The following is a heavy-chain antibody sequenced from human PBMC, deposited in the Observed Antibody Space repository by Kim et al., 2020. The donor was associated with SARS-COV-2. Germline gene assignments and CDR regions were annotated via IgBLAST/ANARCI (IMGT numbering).Heavy chain of an antibody. CDR3: AKDSLYDSSGYYY. D-gene: IGHD3-22*01. V-gene: IGHV3-33*06. J-gene: IGHJ4*02. Sequence: YADSVKGRFTISRDNSKNTLYLQMNSLRAEDTAVYYCAKDSLYDSSGYYYWGQGTLVTVSS.